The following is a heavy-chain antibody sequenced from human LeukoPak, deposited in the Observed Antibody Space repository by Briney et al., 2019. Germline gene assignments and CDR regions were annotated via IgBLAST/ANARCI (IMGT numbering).Heavy chain of an antibody. D-gene: IGHD6-19*01. Sequence: SQTLTLTCGISGDSVSSNSVAWTWIRQSPSRGLEWLGRTYYRSKWYNDYAVSVKSRITINADTSKNQFSLQLNSVTPEDTAVYYCARAVAGRLDYWGQGTLVTVSS. CDR2: TYYRSKWYN. CDR1: GDSVSSNSVA. J-gene: IGHJ4*02. CDR3: ARAVAGRLDY. V-gene: IGHV6-1*01.